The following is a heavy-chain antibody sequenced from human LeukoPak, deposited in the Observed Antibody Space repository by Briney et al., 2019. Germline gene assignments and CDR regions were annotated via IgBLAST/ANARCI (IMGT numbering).Heavy chain of an antibody. V-gene: IGHV4-59*01. J-gene: IGHJ4*02. D-gene: IGHD3-10*01. CDR1: GGSISSYY. Sequence: PSETLSLTCTVSGGSISSYYWSWIRQPPGKGLEWIGYIYYSGSTNYNPSLKSRVTISVDTSKNQFSLKLSSVTAAVTAVYYCARDRDYYGSGRILDYWGQGTLVTVSS. CDR3: ARDRDYYGSGRILDY. CDR2: IYYSGST.